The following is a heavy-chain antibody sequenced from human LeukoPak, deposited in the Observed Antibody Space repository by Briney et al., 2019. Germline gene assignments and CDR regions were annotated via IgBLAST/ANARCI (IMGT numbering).Heavy chain of an antibody. CDR2: IHPSGGIT. J-gene: IGHJ5*02. V-gene: IGHV1-46*01. D-gene: IGHD2/OR15-2a*01. Sequence: ASVKVSCKASGYTFTNYYLHWVRQAPGQGLEWMGIIHPSGGITAYAQKFQGRVTMTRDTSTSTVYMELSSLRSEDTAVYYCARDSTTSSLADPWGQGTLVT. CDR1: GYTFTNYY. CDR3: ARDSTTSSLADP.